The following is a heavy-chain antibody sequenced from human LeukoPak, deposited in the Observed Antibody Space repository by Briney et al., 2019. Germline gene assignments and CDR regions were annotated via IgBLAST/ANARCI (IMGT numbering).Heavy chain of an antibody. CDR1: GFTFSSYS. J-gene: IGHJ4*02. D-gene: IGHD3-10*01. CDR3: ARDSRASGY. V-gene: IGHV3-48*01. Sequence: GGSLRLSCAASGFTFSSYSMNWVRQAPGKGLEWVSYISSSSSTIYYADSVKGRFTISRDNAKNSLYLQMNSLRAEDTAVYYCARDSRASGYWGQGTLVTVSS. CDR2: ISSSSSTI.